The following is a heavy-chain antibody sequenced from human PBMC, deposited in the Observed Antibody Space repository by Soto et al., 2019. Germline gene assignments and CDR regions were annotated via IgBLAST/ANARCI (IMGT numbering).Heavy chain of an antibody. CDR3: SAQRIAQGQYEDY. J-gene: IGHJ4*02. CDR2: THFTGLS. V-gene: IGHV4-31*03. Sequence: QVQLRESGPGLVKPSQTLSLICTVSGASMTSGSYYWTWIRQHPVRGLEWIGYTHFTGLSYVNPSLQSRVSISTDTSKNLFSLKLTSVTSADAAMYYCSAQRIAQGQYEDYWGQGTLVTVSS. CDR1: GASMTSGSYY. D-gene: IGHD2-21*01.